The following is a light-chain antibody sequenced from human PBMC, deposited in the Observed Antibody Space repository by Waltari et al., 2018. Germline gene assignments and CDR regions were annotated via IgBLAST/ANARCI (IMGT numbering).Light chain of an antibody. Sequence: EIVLTQSPGTLSLSPGERATLACRASQSVSGFLAWYQQKPGQAPRLLSYHASNRATGIPDMFSGSGSGTDFSLTISRLEPEDFAVYYCQNHEKLPATFGQGTKVEI. J-gene: IGKJ1*01. CDR1: QSVSGF. V-gene: IGKV3-20*01. CDR2: HAS. CDR3: QNHEKLPAT.